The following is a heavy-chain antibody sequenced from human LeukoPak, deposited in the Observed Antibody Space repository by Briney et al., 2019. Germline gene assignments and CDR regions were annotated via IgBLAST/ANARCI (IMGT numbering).Heavy chain of an antibody. J-gene: IGHJ3*02. D-gene: IGHD3-9*01. CDR3: AKDNNDWTMLAFDI. Sequence: GGSLRLSCAASGFTFSNYGMHWVRQAPGKGLEWVAFIRYDGTNKYYADSVKGRFTISRDNSENTLYLQLNSLKTGDTAVYYCAKDNNDWTMLAFDIWGQGTMVAVSS. CDR1: GFTFSNYG. V-gene: IGHV3-30*02. CDR2: IRYDGTNK.